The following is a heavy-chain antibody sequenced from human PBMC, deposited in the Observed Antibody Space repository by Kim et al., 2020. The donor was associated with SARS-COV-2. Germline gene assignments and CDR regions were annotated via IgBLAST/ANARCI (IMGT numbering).Heavy chain of an antibody. CDR1: GGSISSGGYY. CDR3: ARMITIFGVVIGIDY. V-gene: IGHV4-31*03. D-gene: IGHD3-3*01. J-gene: IGHJ4*02. CDR2: IYYSGST. Sequence: SETLSLTCTVSGGSISSGGYYWSWIRQHPGKGLEWIGYIYYSGSTYYNPSLKSRVTISVDTSKNQFSLKLSSVTAADTAVYYCARMITIFGVVIGIDYWGQGTLVTVSS.